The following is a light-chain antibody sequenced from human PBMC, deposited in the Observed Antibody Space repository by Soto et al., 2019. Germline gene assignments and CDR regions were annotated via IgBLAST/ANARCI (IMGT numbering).Light chain of an antibody. V-gene: IGLV2-23*01. J-gene: IGLJ2*01. CDR2: EGS. CDR3: CSYAGSGTLI. CDR1: SSDVGSYNF. Sequence: QSALTQPASVSGSPGQSITISCTGTSSDVGSYNFVSWYQQHPGKAPKFMIYEGSKRPSGVSNRFSGSKSGNTASLTISGLQVEDEADYYCCSYAGSGTLIFGGGTKVTVL.